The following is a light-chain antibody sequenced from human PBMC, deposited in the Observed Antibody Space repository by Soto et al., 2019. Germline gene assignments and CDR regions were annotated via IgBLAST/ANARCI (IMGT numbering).Light chain of an antibody. CDR1: SSDVGGYNF. J-gene: IGLJ2*01. V-gene: IGLV2-8*01. CDR2: DVT. CDR3: TSYAGSNIPVL. Sequence: QSALTQPPSASGSPGQSVTISCTGTSSDVGGYNFVSWYQQHPGKAPKLMIYDVTERPSGVPDRFSGSKSGNTASLTVSGLHGEDEADYYCTSYAGSNIPVLFGGGTKLTGL.